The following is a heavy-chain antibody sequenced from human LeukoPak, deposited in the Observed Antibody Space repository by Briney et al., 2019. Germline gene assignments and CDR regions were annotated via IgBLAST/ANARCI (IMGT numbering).Heavy chain of an antibody. CDR1: GFTFSSYW. V-gene: IGHV3-7*01. J-gene: IGHJ4*02. Sequence: GGSLRLSCAASGFTFSSYWMIWVRQAPGKGLEWVANIKQDGSEKYYVDSVKGRFTISRDNAKNSLYLQMNSLRAEDTAVYYCASTRSGSYSLWFDYWGQGTLVTVSS. D-gene: IGHD1-26*01. CDR3: ASTRSGSYSLWFDY. CDR2: IKQDGSEK.